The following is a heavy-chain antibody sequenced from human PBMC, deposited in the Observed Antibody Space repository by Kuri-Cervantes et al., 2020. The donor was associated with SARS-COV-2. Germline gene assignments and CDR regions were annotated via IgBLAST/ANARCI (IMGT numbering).Heavy chain of an antibody. D-gene: IGHD4-17*01. CDR3: ARDTGGDYGYWYFDL. Sequence: ASVKVSCKASGYTFTSYGISWVRQAPGQGLEWMGWISAYNGNTNYAQKLQGRVTMTTDTSTSTAYMVLRSLRSDDTAVYYCARDTGGDYGYWYFDLWGRGTLVTVSS. J-gene: IGHJ2*01. CDR2: ISAYNGNT. CDR1: GYTFTSYG. V-gene: IGHV1-18*04.